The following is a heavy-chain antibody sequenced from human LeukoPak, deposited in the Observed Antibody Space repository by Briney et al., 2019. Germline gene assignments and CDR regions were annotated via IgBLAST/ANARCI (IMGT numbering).Heavy chain of an antibody. CDR3: ARGDCGSATCRKFDS. V-gene: IGHV4-61*01. D-gene: IGHD2-21*01. J-gene: IGHJ4*02. Sequence: PSETLSLTCTVSGGSVSGSSYYWSWVRQPPGKGLEWIGFVYYTGTNSYNPAVKSRVTISIDTSEKQFSLKLSSVTAADTAVYFCARGDCGSATCRKFDSWGQGTQVTVSS. CDR2: VYYTGTN. CDR1: GGSVSGSSYY.